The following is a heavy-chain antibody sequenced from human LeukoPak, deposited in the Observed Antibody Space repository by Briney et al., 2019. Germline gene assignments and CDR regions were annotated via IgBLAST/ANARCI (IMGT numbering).Heavy chain of an antibody. J-gene: IGHJ3*02. V-gene: IGHV4-39*07. CDR1: GVSISSGSNY. D-gene: IGHD3-10*01. CDR2: IYSSGST. Sequence: SETLSLTCRVSGVSISSGSNYWGWIRQPPGKTLEWIGSIYSSGSTYYNSSLKSRDIILIDTAKNHFSLNLSSVTAADTAVYYCARSDGYGLVGIWGQGTMVTVSS. CDR3: ARSDGYGLVGI.